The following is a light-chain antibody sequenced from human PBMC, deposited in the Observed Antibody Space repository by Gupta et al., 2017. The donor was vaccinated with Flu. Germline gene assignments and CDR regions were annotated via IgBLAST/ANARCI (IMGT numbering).Light chain of an antibody. Sequence: DIVMTQSPYSLAASLGERATINCKSSQSVLYSSNSKNYLAWYQQKPGQPPKLLIYWASTREAGVPDRFSGSGSGTDFTLTISSLQAEDVAIYYCQQYYITPWTFGQGTKVEIK. CDR1: QSVLYSSNSKNY. V-gene: IGKV4-1*01. CDR3: QQYYITPWT. J-gene: IGKJ1*01. CDR2: WAS.